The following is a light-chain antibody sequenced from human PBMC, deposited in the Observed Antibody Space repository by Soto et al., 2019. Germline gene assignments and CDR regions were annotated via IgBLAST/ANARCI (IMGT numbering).Light chain of an antibody. J-gene: IGKJ1*01. CDR2: GAS. CDR3: QEHGNSPRT. CDR1: QSVTSNL. Sequence: EIVLTQSTGILSLSPGERATLSCRASQSVTSNLLAWYQQKPGQAPRLLIYGASNRATGIPDRFSGSGSGTDFTLTISRLEPEDFAVYYCQEHGNSPRTFGQGIRVEIK. V-gene: IGKV3-20*01.